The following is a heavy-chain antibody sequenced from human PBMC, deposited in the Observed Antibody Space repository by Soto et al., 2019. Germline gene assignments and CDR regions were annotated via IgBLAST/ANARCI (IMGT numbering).Heavy chain of an antibody. CDR3: ARGWVGTGSHYFRF. Sequence: SETLSLTCTVSGASISSSGYYWSWIRQPPGKGLEWIGEINRSRSTNHNPSLKSRVTISVDTSKNQFSLKLNSVTAADTAVYYCARGWVGTGSHYFRFWGQGTLVTVSS. CDR1: GASISSSGYY. D-gene: IGHD3-9*01. J-gene: IGHJ4*02. V-gene: IGHV4-39*07. CDR2: INRSRST.